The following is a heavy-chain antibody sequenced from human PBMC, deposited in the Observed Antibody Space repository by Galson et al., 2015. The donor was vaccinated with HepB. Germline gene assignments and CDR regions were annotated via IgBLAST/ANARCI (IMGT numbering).Heavy chain of an antibody. CDR2: ISSSRSSI. CDR1: GFTLSSYS. CDR3: VGRGYSYGFDYYYGMDV. D-gene: IGHD5-18*01. J-gene: IGHJ6*02. V-gene: IGHV3-48*02. Sequence: SLRLSCAASGFTLSSYSMNWVRRAPGKGLEWVSYISSSRSSIYYAASVKGRFTISRDNAKNSLNLQMNSLRDEDTAVYYCVGRGYSYGFDYYYGMDVWGQGTTVTVSS.